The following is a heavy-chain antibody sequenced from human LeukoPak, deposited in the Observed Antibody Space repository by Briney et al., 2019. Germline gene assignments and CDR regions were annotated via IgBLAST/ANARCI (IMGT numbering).Heavy chain of an antibody. Sequence: PGGSLRLSCAASGFTFSSYGMHGVRQAPGKGLEWVAVISYDGSNKYYADSMKGRFTISRNNSKNTLYLQMNSLRAEDAAVYYCAKDGRIAAAATRSANDYWGQGTLVTVSS. CDR2: ISYDGSNK. CDR1: GFTFSSYG. V-gene: IGHV3-30*18. J-gene: IGHJ4*02. CDR3: AKDGRIAAAATRSANDY. D-gene: IGHD6-13*01.